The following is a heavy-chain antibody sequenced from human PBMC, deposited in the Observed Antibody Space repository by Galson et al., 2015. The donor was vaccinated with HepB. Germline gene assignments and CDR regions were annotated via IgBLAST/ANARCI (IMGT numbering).Heavy chain of an antibody. Sequence: QSGAEVKKPGESLKISCKGSGYSFTDYWIAWVRQMPGKGLEWMGIVYPGDSDTRYNPSFQGQVTIPADKSITTAYLQWSSLKAPDTAMYYCARQSPLDGLHWFDPWGHGTLVIVSS. J-gene: IGHJ5*02. CDR3: ARQSPLDGLHWFDP. CDR1: GYSFTDYW. V-gene: IGHV5-51*01. CDR2: VYPGDSDT. D-gene: IGHD5-24*01.